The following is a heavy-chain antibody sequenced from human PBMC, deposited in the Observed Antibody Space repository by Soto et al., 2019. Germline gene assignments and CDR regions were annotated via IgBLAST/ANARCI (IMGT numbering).Heavy chain of an antibody. CDR1: GFTFSSYA. CDR2: ISGSGGST. D-gene: IGHD2-8*01. J-gene: IGHJ4*02. CDR3: AKSYVVLMVYAIRGFDY. V-gene: IGHV3-23*01. Sequence: GGSLRLSCAASGFTFSSYAMSWVRQAPGKGLEWVSAISGSGGSTYYADSVKGRFTISRDNSKNTLYLQMNSLRAEDTAVYYCAKSYVVLMVYAIRGFDYWGQGTLVTVSS.